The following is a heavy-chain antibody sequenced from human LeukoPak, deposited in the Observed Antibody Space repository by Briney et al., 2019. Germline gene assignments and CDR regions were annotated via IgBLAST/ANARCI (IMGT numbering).Heavy chain of an antibody. V-gene: IGHV4-4*07. Sequence: SETLSLTCTVSGGSISSYYWGWIRQPAGKGLEWIGLLYSSENINYNPSLKSRVTISLDTSKNQFSLRLSSVTAADTAVYYCARTYSSGWYRYFDYWGQGILVTVSS. CDR2: LYSSENI. CDR3: ARTYSSGWYRYFDY. J-gene: IGHJ4*02. D-gene: IGHD6-19*01. CDR1: GGSISSYY.